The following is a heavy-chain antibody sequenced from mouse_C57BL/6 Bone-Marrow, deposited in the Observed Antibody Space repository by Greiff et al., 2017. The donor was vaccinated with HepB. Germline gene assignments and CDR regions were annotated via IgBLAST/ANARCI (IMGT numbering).Heavy chain of an antibody. V-gene: IGHV1-64*01. CDR1: GYTFTSYW. CDR2: IHPNSGST. CDR3: ARRFSYDYFDY. D-gene: IGHD2-3*01. J-gene: IGHJ2*01. Sequence: QVQLQQPGAELVKPGASVKLSCKASGYTFTSYWMHWVKQRPGQGLEWIGMIHPNSGSTNYNEKFKSKATLTVDKSSSTAYMQLSSLTSEDSAVYYCARRFSYDYFDYWGQGTTLTVSS.